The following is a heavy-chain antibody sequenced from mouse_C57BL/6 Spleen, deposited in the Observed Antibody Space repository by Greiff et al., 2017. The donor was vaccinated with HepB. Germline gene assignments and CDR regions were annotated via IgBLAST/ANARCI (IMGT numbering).Heavy chain of an antibody. J-gene: IGHJ3*01. CDR3: ARDGTYYSSYGWFAY. V-gene: IGHV1-80*01. D-gene: IGHD2-5*01. Sequence: VQLQQSGAELVKPGASVKISCKASGYAFSSYWMNWVKQRPGKGLEWIGQIYPGDGDTNYNGKFKGKATLTADKSSSTAYMQLSSLTSEDSAVYFCARDGTYYSSYGWFAYWGQGTLVTVSA. CDR2: IYPGDGDT. CDR1: GYAFSSYW.